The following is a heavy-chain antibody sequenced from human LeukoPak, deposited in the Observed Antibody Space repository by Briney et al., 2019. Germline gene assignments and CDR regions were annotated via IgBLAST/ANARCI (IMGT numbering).Heavy chain of an antibody. CDR2: IYHSGST. Sequence: PSETLSLTCIVSGYSISSGYYWGWIRQPPGKGLEWIGSIYHSGSTYYNPSLKSRVTMSVDTSKNQFSLKLNSVTAADTAVYYCARDQGGHDPCDYWGQGTLVTVSS. D-gene: IGHD1-1*01. CDR1: GYSISSGYY. J-gene: IGHJ4*02. CDR3: ARDQGGHDPCDY. V-gene: IGHV4-38-2*02.